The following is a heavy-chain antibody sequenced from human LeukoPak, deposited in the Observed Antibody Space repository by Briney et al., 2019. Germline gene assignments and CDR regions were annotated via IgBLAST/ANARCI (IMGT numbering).Heavy chain of an antibody. J-gene: IGHJ6*02. D-gene: IGHD4-17*01. V-gene: IGHV1-18*01. CDR3: ARVGLTVTTYYYYGMDV. Sequence: ASVKVSCKASGYTFTSYGISWVRQAPGQGLEWMGWISVYNGNRNYAQKFQGRVTMTTDTSTSTAHMELRSLRSDDTAVYYCARVGLTVTTYYYYGMDVWGQGTTVTVSS. CDR1: GYTFTSYG. CDR2: ISVYNGNR.